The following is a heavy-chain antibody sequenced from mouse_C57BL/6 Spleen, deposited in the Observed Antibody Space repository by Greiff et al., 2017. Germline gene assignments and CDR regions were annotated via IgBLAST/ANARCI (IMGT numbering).Heavy chain of an antibody. CDR1: GFTFSDYG. V-gene: IGHV5-17*01. D-gene: IGHD2-3*01. CDR3: ANPDGYSSYYAMDY. Sequence: EVQRVESGGGLVKPGGSLKLSCAASGFTFSDYGMHWVRQAPEKGLEWVAYISSGSSTIYYADTVKGRFTISRDNAKNTLFLQMTSLRSEDTAMYYCANPDGYSSYYAMDYWGQGTSVTVSS. J-gene: IGHJ4*01. CDR2: ISSGSSTI.